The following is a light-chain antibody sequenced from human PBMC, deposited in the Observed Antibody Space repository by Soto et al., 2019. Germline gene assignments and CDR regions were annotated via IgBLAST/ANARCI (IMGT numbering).Light chain of an antibody. CDR3: QHYNSYSEA. CDR2: KAS. V-gene: IGKV1-5*03. J-gene: IGKJ1*01. CDR1: QDITSY. Sequence: IQLTQSPSSLSASVGDSVTITCWASQDITSYLAWYQQKPGKAPKLLIYKASTLKSGVPSRFSGSGSGTEFTLTISSLQPDDFATYYCQHYNSYSEAFGQGTKVDIK.